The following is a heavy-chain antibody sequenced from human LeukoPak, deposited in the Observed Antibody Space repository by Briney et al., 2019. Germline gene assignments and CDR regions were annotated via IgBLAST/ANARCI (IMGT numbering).Heavy chain of an antibody. D-gene: IGHD3-22*01. Sequence: SETLSLTCTVSGGSISDYYWTWIWQPPGKGLEWIGHIYYRGNNIDNPSLKSRVTISVDTSKNQFSLKLNSVTSVDTTVDYCAGEDYFDSSGYPSWRFDIWGRGTMVTVSS. J-gene: IGHJ3*02. V-gene: IGHV4-59*01. CDR3: AGEDYFDSSGYPSWRFDI. CDR2: IYYRGNN. CDR1: GGSISDYY.